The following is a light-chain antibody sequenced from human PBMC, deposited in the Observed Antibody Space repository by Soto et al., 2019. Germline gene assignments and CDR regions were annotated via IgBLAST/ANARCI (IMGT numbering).Light chain of an antibody. V-gene: IGKV1-5*01. CDR1: QSVSGW. CDR3: QQYETFSGT. CDR2: DAS. Sequence: DIQMTQSPSTLASSVGDTVTVTVRASQSVSGWLAWYQQKPGEAPKLLIYDASALPRGVPSRFSGSGSGTKFTLTIASLQPDDFATYYCQQYETFSGTFGPGTKVDIK. J-gene: IGKJ1*01.